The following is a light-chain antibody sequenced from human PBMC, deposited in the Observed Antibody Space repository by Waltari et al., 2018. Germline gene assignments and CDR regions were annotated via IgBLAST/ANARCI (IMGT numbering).Light chain of an antibody. CDR1: ASNIEGKG. Sequence: QSVLTQSPSASGAPGQRVTITCSGSASNIEGKGVGGYQQLPGTAPKLLMYLNNQRPSGVPDRFSGSKSGTSASLAISGLQSEDEADYYCASWDDILNGRVFGGGTKVTVL. CDR3: ASWDDILNGRV. V-gene: IGLV1-44*01. J-gene: IGLJ3*02. CDR2: LNN.